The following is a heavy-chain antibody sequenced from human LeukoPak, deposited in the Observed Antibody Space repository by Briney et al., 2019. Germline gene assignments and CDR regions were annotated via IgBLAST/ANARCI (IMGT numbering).Heavy chain of an antibody. CDR3: ASRGYYYDSSGLK. V-gene: IGHV4-31*02. J-gene: IGHJ4*02. CDR1: GGSISSGGYY. D-gene: IGHD3-22*01. Sequence: PSETLSLTCTVSGGSISSGGYYWSWIRHHPGKGREWIGYIYYSGSTYYNPSLKSRVTISVDTSKNQFSLKLSSVTAADTAVYYCASRGYYYDSSGLKWGQGTLVTVSS. CDR2: IYYSGST.